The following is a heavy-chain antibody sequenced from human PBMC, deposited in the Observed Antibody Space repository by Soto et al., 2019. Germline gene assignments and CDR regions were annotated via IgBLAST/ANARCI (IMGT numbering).Heavy chain of an antibody. CDR1: GGTFSDYA. V-gene: IGHV1-69*01. Sequence: QVQLVQSGAEVRKSGSSVKVSCKAAGGTFSDYALSWVRQAPGQGLEWMGGSIPMFATTNYAPKCQGRVTITADDSATTAHMELSSLKSEDTAVYYCARGRGIGFSSTWNIYWYYNMDVWGQGTTVTVSS. CDR2: SIPMFATT. J-gene: IGHJ6*02. CDR3: ARGRGIGFSSTWNIYWYYNMDV. D-gene: IGHD6-13*01.